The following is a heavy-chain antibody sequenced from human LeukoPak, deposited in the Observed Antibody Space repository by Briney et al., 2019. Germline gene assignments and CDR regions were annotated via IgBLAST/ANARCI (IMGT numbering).Heavy chain of an antibody. Sequence: GGSLRLSCATSGFTFSSYAFHWVRQAPGKGLEWVAAMSFDVNNKYYADSVRGRFTISRDNSKNTLYLQMNSLRAEDTAVYSCARGYCTSSSCYNDYWGQGTLVTVSS. D-gene: IGHD2-2*02. J-gene: IGHJ4*02. CDR2: MSFDVNNK. CDR3: ARGYCTSSSCYNDY. CDR1: GFTFSSYA. V-gene: IGHV3-30*04.